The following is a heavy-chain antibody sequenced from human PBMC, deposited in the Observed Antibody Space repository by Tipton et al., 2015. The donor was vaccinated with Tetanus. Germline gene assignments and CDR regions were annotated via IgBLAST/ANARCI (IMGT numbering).Heavy chain of an antibody. CDR2: IYYRGST. D-gene: IGHD5-24*01. Sequence: TLSLTCTVSGGSISTYYWSWIWQPPGKGLEWIGYIYYRGSTNYYPSLKSRVTMSVDTSKNQFSLNLSSVTAADTAVYYCAGGDGSTLHYWGQGTLVTVSS. V-gene: IGHV4-59*01. CDR3: AGGDGSTLHY. J-gene: IGHJ4*02. CDR1: GGSISTYY.